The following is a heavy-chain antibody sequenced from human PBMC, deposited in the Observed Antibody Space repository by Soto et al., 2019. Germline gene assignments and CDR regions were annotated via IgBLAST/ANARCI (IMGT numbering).Heavy chain of an antibody. V-gene: IGHV5-51*01. CDR2: IYPGDSDT. CDR1: GYSFTSYW. CDR3: ARQGVGSYYYGSGSSDPYYYYGMDV. J-gene: IGHJ6*02. D-gene: IGHD3-10*01. Sequence: LGESLKISCKGSGYSFTSYWIGWVRQMPGKGLEWMGIIYPGDSDTRYGPSFQGQVTISADKSISTAYLQWSSLKASDTAMYYCARQGVGSYYYGSGSSDPYYYYGMDVWGQGTTVTVSS.